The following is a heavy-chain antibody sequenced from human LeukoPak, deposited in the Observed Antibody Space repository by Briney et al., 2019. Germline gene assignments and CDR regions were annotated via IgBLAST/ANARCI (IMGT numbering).Heavy chain of an antibody. V-gene: IGHV4-59*02. CDR2: IYYSGST. CDR1: GGSVNSFS. CDR3: ARALLSGTTDS. D-gene: IGHD3-10*01. J-gene: IGHJ4*02. Sequence: PSETLSLTCGVSGGSVNSFSWSWIRQPPGKGLEWIGYIYYSGSTNYNPSLKSRVTISVDTSKNQFSLKLSSVTAADTAVYYCARALLSGTTDSWGQGTLVTVSS.